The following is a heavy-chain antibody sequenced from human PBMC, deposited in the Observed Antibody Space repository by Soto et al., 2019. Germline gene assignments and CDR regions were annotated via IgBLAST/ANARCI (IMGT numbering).Heavy chain of an antibody. V-gene: IGHV2-5*01. Sequence: GPTLVNPTQTLTLTCTFSGFSLTTSGVGVGWIRQPPGKALEWLALIFWNDDERYSPSLNSRLTITKDTSKNQVVLTMTNMDPVDTATYYCVNTGYTYDTFGYWGRGTLVTVSS. CDR3: VNTGYTYDTFGY. CDR1: GFSLTTSGVG. J-gene: IGHJ4*02. CDR2: IFWNDDE. D-gene: IGHD5-18*01.